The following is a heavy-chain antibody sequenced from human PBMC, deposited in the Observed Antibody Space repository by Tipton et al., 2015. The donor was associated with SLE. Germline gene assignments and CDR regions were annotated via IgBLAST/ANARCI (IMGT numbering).Heavy chain of an antibody. CDR3: ARVADYGDIHYFDY. CDR1: GFTFSSYA. CDR2: IYYSGST. V-gene: IGHV4-59*01. J-gene: IGHJ4*02. D-gene: IGHD4-17*01. Sequence: LRLSCAASGFTFSSYAMSWIRQPPGKGLEWIGYIYYSGSTNYNPSLKSRVTISVDTSKNQFSLKLSSVTAADTAVYYCARVADYGDIHYFDYWGQGTLVTVSS.